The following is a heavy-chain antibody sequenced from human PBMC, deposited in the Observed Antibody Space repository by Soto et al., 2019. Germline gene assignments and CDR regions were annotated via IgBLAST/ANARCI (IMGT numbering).Heavy chain of an antibody. V-gene: IGHV3-23*01. CDR2: ISGSGGST. D-gene: IGHD4-17*01. J-gene: IGHJ6*03. CDR1: GFTFSSYA. CDR3: AKISTVTTLYYYYYMDV. Sequence: GGSLRLSCAASGFTFSSYAMSWVRQAPGKGLEWVSAISGSGGSTYYADSVKGRFTISRDNSKNTPYLQMNSLRAEDTAVYYCAKISTVTTLYYYYYMDVWGKGTTVTVSS.